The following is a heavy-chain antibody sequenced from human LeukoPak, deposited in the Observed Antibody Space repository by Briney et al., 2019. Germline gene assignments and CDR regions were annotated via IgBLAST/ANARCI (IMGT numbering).Heavy chain of an antibody. CDR3: ARDDRVGAT. Sequence: PSETLSLTCTVSGYSISSGYYWGWIRPPPGKGLEWIGSIYHSGSTYYNPSLKSRVTISVDTSKNQFSLKLSSVTAADTAVYYCARDDRVGATWGQGTLVTVSS. J-gene: IGHJ5*02. CDR1: GYSISSGYY. V-gene: IGHV4-38-2*02. D-gene: IGHD1-26*01. CDR2: IYHSGST.